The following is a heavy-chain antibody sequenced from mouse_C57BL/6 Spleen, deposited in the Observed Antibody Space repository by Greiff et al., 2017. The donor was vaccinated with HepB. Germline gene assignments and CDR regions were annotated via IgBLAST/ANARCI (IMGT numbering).Heavy chain of an antibody. CDR3: ARDYPDYYAMDY. V-gene: IGHV3-6*01. J-gene: IGHJ4*01. CDR1: GYSITSGYY. Sequence: EVQVVESGPGLVKPSQSLSLTCSVTGYSITSGYYWNWIRQFPGNKLEWMGFISYDGSNNYNPSLKNRISITRDTSKNQFFLKLNSVTTEDTATYYCARDYPDYYAMDYWGQGTSVTVSS. CDR2: ISYDGSN.